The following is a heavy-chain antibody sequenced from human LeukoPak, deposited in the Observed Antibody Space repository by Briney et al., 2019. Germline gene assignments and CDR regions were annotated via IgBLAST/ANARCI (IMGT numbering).Heavy chain of an antibody. CDR3: AKDEGYYDILTGYYTYWYFDL. Sequence: PGGSLRLSCAASGFTVSSNYMSWVRQAPGKGLEWVSVIYSGGSTYYADSVKGRFTISRDNSKNSLYLQMNSLRAGDTALYYCAKDEGYYDILTGYYTYWYFDLWGRGTLVTVSS. J-gene: IGHJ2*01. V-gene: IGHV3-53*05. CDR2: IYSGGST. CDR1: GFTVSSNY. D-gene: IGHD3-9*01.